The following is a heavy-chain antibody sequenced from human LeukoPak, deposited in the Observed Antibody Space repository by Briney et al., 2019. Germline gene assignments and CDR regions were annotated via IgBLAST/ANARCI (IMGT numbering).Heavy chain of an antibody. D-gene: IGHD3-9*01. CDR2: INPNSGGT. V-gene: IGHV1-2*02. CDR3: ARGSVRYYDILTGYYRNYYYMDV. CDR1: GYTFTGYY. J-gene: IGHJ6*03. Sequence: ASVKVSCKASGYTFTGYYMHWVRQAPGQGLEWMGWINPNSGGTNYAQKLQGRVTMTTDTSTSTAYMELRSLRSDDTAVYYCARGSVRYYDILTGYYRNYYYMDVWGKGTTVTVSS.